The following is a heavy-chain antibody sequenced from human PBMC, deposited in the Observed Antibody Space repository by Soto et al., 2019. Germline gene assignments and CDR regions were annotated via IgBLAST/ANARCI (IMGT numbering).Heavy chain of an antibody. D-gene: IGHD3-22*01. CDR3: ARAELYYYDSSGYYSGFDY. CDR2: IYYSGST. Sequence: SETLSLTCTVSGGSISSGGYYWSWIRQHPGKGLEWIGYIYYSGSTYYNPSLKSRVTISVDTSKNQFSLKLSSVTAADTAVYYCARAELYYYDSSGYYSGFDYWGQGTLVTVS. J-gene: IGHJ4*02. CDR1: GGSISSGGYY. V-gene: IGHV4-31*03.